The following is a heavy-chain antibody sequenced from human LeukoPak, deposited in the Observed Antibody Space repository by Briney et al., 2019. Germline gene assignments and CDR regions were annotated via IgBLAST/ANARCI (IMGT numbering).Heavy chain of an antibody. J-gene: IGHJ6*03. V-gene: IGHV4-59*01. CDR3: ARGGSDSSGWNYYYYYYMDV. Sequence: SETLSLTCTVSGGSISTYYWSWIRQPPGKGLEWIGYIYYSGSTNYNPSLKSRVTISVDTSKNQFSLKLNSVTAADTAVYFCARGGSDSSGWNYYYYYYMDVWGKGTTVTVSS. CDR1: GGSISTYY. D-gene: IGHD6-19*01. CDR2: IYYSGST.